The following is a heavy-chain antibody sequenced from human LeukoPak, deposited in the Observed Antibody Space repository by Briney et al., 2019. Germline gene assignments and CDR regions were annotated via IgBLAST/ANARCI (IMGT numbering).Heavy chain of an antibody. Sequence: SETLSLTCTVSGGSISSYYWSWIRQPPGKGLEWIGYIYYSGSTNYNPSLKSRVTISVDTSKNQFSLKLSSVTAADTAVYYCARARYFDWLLPQYFDYWGQGTLVTVSS. V-gene: IGHV4-59*01. CDR2: IYYSGST. J-gene: IGHJ4*02. CDR3: ARARYFDWLLPQYFDY. D-gene: IGHD3-9*01. CDR1: GGSISSYY.